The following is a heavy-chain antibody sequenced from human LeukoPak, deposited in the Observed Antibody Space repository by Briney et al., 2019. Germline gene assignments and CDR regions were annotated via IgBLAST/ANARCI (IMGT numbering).Heavy chain of an antibody. V-gene: IGHV4-59*01. D-gene: IGHD3-22*01. CDR3: AREFLDSSGRHDAFDI. CDR2: IYYSGST. CDR1: GGSISSYY. Sequence: SETLSLTCTVSGGSISSYYWSWIRQPPGKGLEWIGYIYYSGSTNYNPSLKSRVTISVDTSKNQFSLKLSSVTAADTAVYYCAREFLDSSGRHDAFDIWGQGTMVTVSS. J-gene: IGHJ3*02.